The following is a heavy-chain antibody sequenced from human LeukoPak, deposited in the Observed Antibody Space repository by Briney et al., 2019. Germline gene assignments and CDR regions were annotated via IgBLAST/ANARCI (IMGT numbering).Heavy chain of an antibody. CDR2: IYYSGTT. Sequence: SETLSLTCTVSGDSISRTNFYWGWIRQPTGKGLEWIGSIYYSGTTNYNPSLKSRVTISVDTSKKQFSLKLRSVTAADTAVYYCARDQGIYNHRIIDSWGQGTLVTVSS. CDR1: GDSISRTNFY. D-gene: IGHD5-12*01. CDR3: ARDQGIYNHRIIDS. V-gene: IGHV4-39*02. J-gene: IGHJ4*02.